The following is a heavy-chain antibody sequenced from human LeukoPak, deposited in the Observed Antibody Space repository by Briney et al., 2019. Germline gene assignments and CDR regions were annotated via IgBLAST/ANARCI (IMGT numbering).Heavy chain of an antibody. CDR3: AREQRYSSETWGYY. J-gene: IGHJ4*02. CDR2: IKQDGSEK. D-gene: IGHD6-19*01. V-gene: IGHV3-7*01. Sequence: GGSLRLSCAASGFTFSSYWMSWVRQAPGKRLEWVANIKQDGSEKYYVDSVKGRFTISRDNAKNSLYLQMNSLRAEDTAVYYCAREQRYSSETWGYYWGQGTLVTVSS. CDR1: GFTFSSYW.